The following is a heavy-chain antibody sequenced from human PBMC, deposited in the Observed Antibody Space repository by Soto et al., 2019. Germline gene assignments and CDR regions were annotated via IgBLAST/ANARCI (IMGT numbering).Heavy chain of an antibody. V-gene: IGHV4-34*01. CDR1: GGSFSGYY. CDR2: INHSGST. D-gene: IGHD2-15*01. CDR3: ARGNLIVVVVAATRKPAYYFDY. Sequence: QVQLQQWGAGLLKPSETLSLTCAVYGGSFSGYYWSWIRQPPGKGLEWIGEINHSGSTNYNPSLNSRVTISVDTSKNQFSLKLSSVTAADTAVYYCARGNLIVVVVAATRKPAYYFDYWGQGTLVTVSS. J-gene: IGHJ4*02.